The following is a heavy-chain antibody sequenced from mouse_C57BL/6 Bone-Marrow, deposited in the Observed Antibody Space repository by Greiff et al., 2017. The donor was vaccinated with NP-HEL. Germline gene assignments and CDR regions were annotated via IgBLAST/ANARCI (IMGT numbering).Heavy chain of an antibody. Sequence: QVQLQQPGAELVRPGSSVKLSCKASGYTFTSYWMDWVKQRPGQGLDWIGNIYPSDSETHYNQKFKDKATLTVDKSSSTAYMQLSSLTSEDSAVYYCARSNYYGSSYVWYFDVWGTGTTVTVSS. J-gene: IGHJ1*03. D-gene: IGHD1-1*01. CDR3: ARSNYYGSSYVWYFDV. CDR1: GYTFTSYW. CDR2: IYPSDSET. V-gene: IGHV1-61*01.